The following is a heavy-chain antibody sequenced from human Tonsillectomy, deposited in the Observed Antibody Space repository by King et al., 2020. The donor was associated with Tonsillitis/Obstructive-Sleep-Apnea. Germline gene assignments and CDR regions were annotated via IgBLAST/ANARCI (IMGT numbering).Heavy chain of an antibody. D-gene: IGHD4-17*01. CDR3: ARVTAIPPTVTFDY. CDR2: IYWDDDK. J-gene: IGHJ4*02. CDR1: GFSLSTSGVG. Sequence: TLKESGPTLVKPTQTLTLTCTFSGFSLSTSGVGVGWIRQPPGKALEWLALIYWDDDKRYSPSLKSRLTITKDTSKNQVVLTMTNMDPVDTATYYCARVTAIPPTVTFDYWGQGTLVTVSS. V-gene: IGHV2-5*02.